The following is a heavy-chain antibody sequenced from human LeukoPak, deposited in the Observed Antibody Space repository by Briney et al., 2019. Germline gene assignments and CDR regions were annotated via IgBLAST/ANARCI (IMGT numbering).Heavy chain of an antibody. V-gene: IGHV3-7*01. CDR1: GFTFNNYW. CDR2: IKQDGSEK. CDR3: AKESLGYCSSTSCYVESFDY. Sequence: GGSLRLSCAASGFTFNNYWMSWVRQAPGKGLEWVANIKQDGSEKYYVDSVKGRFTISRDNAKNSLYLQMNSLRAEDTAVYYCAKESLGYCSSTSCYVESFDYWGQGTLVTVSS. D-gene: IGHD2-2*01. J-gene: IGHJ4*02.